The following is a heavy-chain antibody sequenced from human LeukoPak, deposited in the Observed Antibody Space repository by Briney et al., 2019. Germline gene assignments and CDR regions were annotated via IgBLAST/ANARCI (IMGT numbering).Heavy chain of an antibody. CDR2: IKQDGSEK. D-gene: IGHD3-10*01. V-gene: IGHV3-7*01. Sequence: GGSLRLSCAACGFTFSSYWMSWVRQAPGKGLEWVANIKQDGSEKYYVDSVKGRFTISRDNAKNSLYLQMNSLRAEDTAVYYCARDHYYGSGSYNYWGQGTLVTVSS. CDR1: GFTFSSYW. J-gene: IGHJ4*02. CDR3: ARDHYYGSGSYNY.